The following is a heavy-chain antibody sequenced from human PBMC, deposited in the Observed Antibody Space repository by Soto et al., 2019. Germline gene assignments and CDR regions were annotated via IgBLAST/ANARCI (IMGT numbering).Heavy chain of an antibody. CDR1: GGSISSGSFH. J-gene: IGHJ3*02. CDR3: ARVEASAFDI. CDR2: ISYSGSA. D-gene: IGHD3-3*01. V-gene: IGHV4-31*03. Sequence: VQLQESGPGLVKPSQILSLTCTVSGGSISSGSFHWSWIRQRPGEGLEWVGYISYSGSAYYNSALGSRLAISLDTSKNQFSLKLTSVTAADTAVYYCARVEASAFDIWGQGTMVTVSS.